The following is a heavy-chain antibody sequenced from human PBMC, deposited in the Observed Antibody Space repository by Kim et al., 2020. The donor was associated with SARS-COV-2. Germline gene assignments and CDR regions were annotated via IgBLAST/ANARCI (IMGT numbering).Heavy chain of an antibody. Sequence: SETLSLTCAVSGGSISSSNWWSWVRQPPGKGLEWTGEIYHSGSTNYKPSLKSRVTISVDKSKNQFSLKLSSVTASDTAVYYCARDQRLETRPSYYYYYGMDVWGQGATVTVSS. CDR2: IYHSGST. CDR1: GGSISSSNW. J-gene: IGHJ6*02. D-gene: IGHD1-1*01. CDR3: ARDQRLETRPSYYYYYGMDV. V-gene: IGHV4-4*02.